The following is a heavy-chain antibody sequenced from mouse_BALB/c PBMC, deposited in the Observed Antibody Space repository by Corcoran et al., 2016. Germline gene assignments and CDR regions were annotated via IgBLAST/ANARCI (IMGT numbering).Heavy chain of an antibody. D-gene: IGHD1-1*01. CDR1: GYTFTSYV. CDR3: ARGLRGYAMDY. J-gene: IGHJ4*01. Sequence: EVQLQQSGPELVKPGASVKMSCKASGYTFTSYVMHWVKQKPGLGLEWIGYINPYNDGTKYNEKFKGKDTLTSDKSSSTASMELSSLTSDDSAVYYCARGLRGYAMDYWGEGTSVTVSS. CDR2: INPYNDGT. V-gene: IGHV1S136*01.